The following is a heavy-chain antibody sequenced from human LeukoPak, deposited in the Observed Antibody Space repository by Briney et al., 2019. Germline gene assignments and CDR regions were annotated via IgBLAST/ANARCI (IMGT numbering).Heavy chain of an antibody. V-gene: IGHV3-30-3*01. CDR1: GFTFSSYA. D-gene: IGHD1-20*01. J-gene: IGHJ4*02. CDR2: ISYDGSNK. CDR3: ARATGYNWNADFDY. Sequence: GGSLRLSCAASGFTFSSYAMHWVRQAPGKGLEWVAVISYDGSNKYYADSVKGRFTISRDNSKNTLYLQMNSLRAEDTAVYYCARATGYNWNADFDYWGQGTLATVSS.